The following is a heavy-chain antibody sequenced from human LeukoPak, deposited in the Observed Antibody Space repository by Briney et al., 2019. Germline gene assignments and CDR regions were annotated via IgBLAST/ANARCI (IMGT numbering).Heavy chain of an antibody. V-gene: IGHV1-8*02. CDR1: GYTFTSYD. CDR3: ARGQVVVGAFDI. Sequence: ASVKVSCKASGYTFTSYDINWVRQATGQGLEWMGWMNPNSGNTGYAQKFQGRVTMTRNTSISTAYMELSSLRSEDTAVYYCARGQVVVGAFDIWGQGTMVTVSS. D-gene: IGHD2-2*01. CDR2: MNPNSGNT. J-gene: IGHJ3*02.